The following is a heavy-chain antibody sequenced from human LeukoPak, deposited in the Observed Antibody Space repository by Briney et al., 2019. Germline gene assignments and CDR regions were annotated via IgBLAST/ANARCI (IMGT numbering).Heavy chain of an antibody. J-gene: IGHJ5*02. CDR2: IIPIFGTA. Sequence: SVKVSCKASGGTFSSYAISWVRQTPGQGLEWMGGIIPIFGTANYAQKSQGRVTITADESTSTAYMELSSLRSEDTAVYYCARRRSSSWYDSVSWFDPWGQGTLVTVSS. V-gene: IGHV1-69*13. D-gene: IGHD6-13*01. CDR1: GGTFSSYA. CDR3: ARRRSSSWYDSVSWFDP.